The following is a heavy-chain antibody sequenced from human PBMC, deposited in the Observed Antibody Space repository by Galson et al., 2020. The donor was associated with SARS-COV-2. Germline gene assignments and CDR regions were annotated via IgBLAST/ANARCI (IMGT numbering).Heavy chain of an antibody. Sequence: ASVKVSCKASGYTFTGYYMHWVRQAPGQGLEWMGWINPNSGGTNYAQKFQGRVTMTRDTSISTAYMELSRLRSDDTAVYYCASTGYSSSWYNYYYGMDVWGQGTTVTVSS. J-gene: IGHJ6*02. V-gene: IGHV1-2*02. CDR3: ASTGYSSSWYNYYYGMDV. CDR2: INPNSGGT. D-gene: IGHD6-13*01. CDR1: GYTFTGYY.